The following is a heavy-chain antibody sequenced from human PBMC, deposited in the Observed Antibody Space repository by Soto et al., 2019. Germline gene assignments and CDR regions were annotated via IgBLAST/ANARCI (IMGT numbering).Heavy chain of an antibody. CDR3: ARESRFLEWLSLNWFDP. CDR2: ISSSSSTI. J-gene: IGHJ5*02. D-gene: IGHD3-3*01. Sequence: GGSLRLSCAASGFTFSSYSMNWVRQAPGKGLEWVSYISSSSSTIYYADSVKGRFTISRDNAKNSLYLQMNSLRDEDTAVYYCARESRFLEWLSLNWFDPWGQGTLVTVSS. CDR1: GFTFSSYS. V-gene: IGHV3-48*02.